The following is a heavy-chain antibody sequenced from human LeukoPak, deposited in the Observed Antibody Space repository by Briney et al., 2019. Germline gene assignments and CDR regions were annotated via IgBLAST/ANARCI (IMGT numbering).Heavy chain of an antibody. CDR2: INHSGST. Sequence: SETLSLTSAVYGGSFSVYYGSWFRKPPGKGLEWMGEINHSGSTNYNPSLKSRVTISVDTSKNQFSLKLSSVTAADTAVYYCARRTHYYYDSSGYSYWGQGTLVTVSS. V-gene: IGHV4-34*01. D-gene: IGHD3-22*01. CDR3: ARRTHYYYDSSGYSY. CDR1: GGSFSVYY. J-gene: IGHJ4*02.